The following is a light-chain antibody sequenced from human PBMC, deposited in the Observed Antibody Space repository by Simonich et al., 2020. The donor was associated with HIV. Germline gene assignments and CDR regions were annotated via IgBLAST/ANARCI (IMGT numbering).Light chain of an antibody. Sequence: DIVMTQSPDSLTMSLGERATINCRSGQSVLYSSNNKNYLAWYQQKPGHPPNLLIYWASTRESGVPDRFSASGSGTDFTLTISSLQAEDVAIYYCQQYYSTPYTFGQGTKLEIK. J-gene: IGKJ2*01. V-gene: IGKV4-1*01. CDR1: QSVLYSSNNKNY. CDR3: QQYYSTPYT. CDR2: WAS.